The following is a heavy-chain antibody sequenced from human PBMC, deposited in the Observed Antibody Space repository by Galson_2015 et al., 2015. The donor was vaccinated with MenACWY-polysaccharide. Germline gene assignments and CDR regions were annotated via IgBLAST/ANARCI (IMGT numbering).Heavy chain of an antibody. Sequence: SLRLSCAASGFTFSNYHMNWVRQAPGKGLEWASYISSSSTIYYADSVKGRFTISRDNATNSLYLQMNSLRAEDTAVYYCARVRIASRSFDYWGQGTLVTVSS. J-gene: IGHJ4*02. D-gene: IGHD6-13*01. V-gene: IGHV3-69-1*01. CDR2: ISSSSTI. CDR1: GFTFSNYH. CDR3: ARVRIASRSFDY.